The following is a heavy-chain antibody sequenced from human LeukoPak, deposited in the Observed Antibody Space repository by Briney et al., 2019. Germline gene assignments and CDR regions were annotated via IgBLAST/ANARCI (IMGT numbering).Heavy chain of an antibody. D-gene: IGHD6-6*01. Sequence: PGGSLRLSCAASGFTFSSYWMTWVRQAPGKGLEWVANIKQDGSEKYYVDSVKGRFTISRDNAKNSLYLQMNSLRAEDTAVYYCVRESAYYSTSSFVDYWGQGTLVTVS. CDR1: GFTFSSYW. J-gene: IGHJ4*02. CDR2: IKQDGSEK. V-gene: IGHV3-7*01. CDR3: VRESAYYSTSSFVDY.